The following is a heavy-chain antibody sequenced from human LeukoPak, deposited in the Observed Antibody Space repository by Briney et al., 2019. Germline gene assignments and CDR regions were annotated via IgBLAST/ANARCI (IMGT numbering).Heavy chain of an antibody. CDR2: IYHSGST. D-gene: IGHD5-12*01. J-gene: IGHJ4*02. CDR1: GGSISSSYW. CDR3: ARSGSGYLRYYFDS. V-gene: IGHV4-4*02. Sequence: SETLSLTCGVSGGSISSSYWWSWVRQPPGQGLEWIGEIYHSGSTNYNPSLKSRVTKSVDTSKNQFSLKLSSVTAADTAVYYCARSGSGYLRYYFDSWGQGTLVTVSS.